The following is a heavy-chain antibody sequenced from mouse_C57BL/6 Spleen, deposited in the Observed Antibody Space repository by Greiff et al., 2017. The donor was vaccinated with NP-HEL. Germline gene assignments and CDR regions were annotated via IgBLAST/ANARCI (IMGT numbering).Heavy chain of an antibody. CDR3: ARKLGYAMDY. V-gene: IGHV1-59*01. Sequence: QVQLQQSGAELVRPGTSVKLSCKASGYTFTSYWMHWVKQRPGQGLEWIGVIDPSDSYTNYNQKFKGKATLTVDTSSSTAYMQLSSLTSEDSAVYYCARKLGYAMDYWGQGTSVTVSS. D-gene: IGHD4-1*01. CDR1: GYTFTSYW. J-gene: IGHJ4*01. CDR2: IDPSDSYT.